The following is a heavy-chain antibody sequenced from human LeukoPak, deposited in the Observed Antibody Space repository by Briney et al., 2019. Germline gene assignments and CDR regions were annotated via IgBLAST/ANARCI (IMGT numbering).Heavy chain of an antibody. Sequence: SETLSLTCTVSGGSISSYYWSWIRQPPGKGLEWIGYIYYSGSTNYNPSLKSRVTISVDTSKNQFSLKLSSVTAADTALYYCAKHGRATPDYWGQGTLVTVSS. CDR3: AKHGRATPDY. D-gene: IGHD5-12*01. V-gene: IGHV4-59*01. CDR1: GGSISSYY. J-gene: IGHJ4*02. CDR2: IYYSGST.